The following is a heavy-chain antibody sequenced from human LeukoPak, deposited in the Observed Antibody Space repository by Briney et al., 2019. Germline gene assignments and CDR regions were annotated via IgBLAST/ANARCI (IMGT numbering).Heavy chain of an antibody. Sequence: GGSLRLSCAASGFTFSSSAMSWVRQVPGKGLEWVSSITDSGDGTYYADSVKGRFTISRDDSKNTLYLQMNSLRAEDTAVYYCAKDSPVATRWGQGTLVTVSS. CDR1: GFTFSSSA. D-gene: IGHD2-15*01. CDR2: ITDSGDGT. CDR3: AKDSPVATR. V-gene: IGHV3-23*01. J-gene: IGHJ4*02.